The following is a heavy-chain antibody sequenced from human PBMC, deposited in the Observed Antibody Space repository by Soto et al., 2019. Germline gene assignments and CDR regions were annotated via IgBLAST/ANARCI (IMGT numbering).Heavy chain of an antibody. J-gene: IGHJ4*02. D-gene: IGHD2-21*02. CDR3: ATVGREFRLAFGDADYFDY. CDR1: GYTLTELS. V-gene: IGHV1-24*01. Sequence: ASVKVSFKVSGYTLTELSMHWVRQAPGKGLEWMGGFDPEDGETIYAQKFQGRVTMTEDTSTDTAYMELSSLRSEDTAVYYCATVGREFRLAFGDADYFDYWGQGTLVTISS. CDR2: FDPEDGET.